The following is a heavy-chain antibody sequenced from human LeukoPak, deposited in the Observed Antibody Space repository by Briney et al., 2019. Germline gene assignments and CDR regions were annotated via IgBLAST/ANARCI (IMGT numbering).Heavy chain of an antibody. CDR3: ATYYRGMGGRGY. Sequence: PSETLSLTCNVSGDSISGQHLTWIRQPPGKGLEWIGQIYYSGTTHYNPALQSRVTMSLDTSKTHFSLKVTSVTAADTAVYYCATYYRGMGGRGYWGQGTLVTASS. CDR1: GDSISGQH. V-gene: IGHV4-59*11. D-gene: IGHD4-23*01. CDR2: IYYSGTT. J-gene: IGHJ4*02.